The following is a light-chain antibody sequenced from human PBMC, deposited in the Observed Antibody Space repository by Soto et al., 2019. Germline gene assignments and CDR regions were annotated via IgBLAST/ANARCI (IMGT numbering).Light chain of an antibody. CDR1: QSISSY. CDR2: AAS. J-gene: IGKJ1*01. CDR3: QQYNSLWT. V-gene: IGKV1-39*01. Sequence: DIKMTQSPSSLSASVGDRVTITCRASQSISSYLNWYQQKPRKAPKLLIYAASSLHSGVPSRFSGSGSGTEFTLTISSLQPDDFATYYCQQYNSLWTFGQGTKV.